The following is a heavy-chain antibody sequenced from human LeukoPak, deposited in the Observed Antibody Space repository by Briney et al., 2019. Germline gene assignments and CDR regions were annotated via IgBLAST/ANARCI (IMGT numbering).Heavy chain of an antibody. D-gene: IGHD5-18*01. CDR1: GGSISSSSYY. J-gene: IGHJ4*02. CDR3: AREIYRGYSYGRPVDY. Sequence: PSETLSLTCTVSGGSISSSSYYWGWIRQPPGKGLEWIGSIYYSGSTYYNPSLKSRVTISVDTSKNQFSLKLSSVTAADTAVYYCAREIYRGYSYGRPVDYWGQGTLVTVSS. V-gene: IGHV4-39*07. CDR2: IYYSGST.